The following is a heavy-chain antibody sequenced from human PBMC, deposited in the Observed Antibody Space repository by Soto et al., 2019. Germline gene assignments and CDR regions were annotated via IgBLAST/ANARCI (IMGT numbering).Heavy chain of an antibody. CDR2: IYYSGST. Sequence: PSETLSLTCTVSGGSISSYYWSWIRQPPGKGLEWIGYIYYSGSTNYNPSLKSRVTISVDTSKNQFSLKLSSVTAADTAVYYCARQDDYSNYGYFDYWGQGALVTVSS. D-gene: IGHD4-4*01. CDR1: GGSISSYY. CDR3: ARQDDYSNYGYFDY. V-gene: IGHV4-59*01. J-gene: IGHJ4*03.